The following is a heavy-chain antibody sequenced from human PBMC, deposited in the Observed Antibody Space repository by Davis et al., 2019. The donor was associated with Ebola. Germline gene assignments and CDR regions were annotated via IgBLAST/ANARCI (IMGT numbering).Heavy chain of an antibody. CDR1: GYTFTNYG. V-gene: IGHV1-18*04. Sequence: ASVKVSCKASGYTFTNYGITWVRQAPGQGLEWMGWINPHNGNTNYAQNVQGRVTMTTDTSTSTAYMEVGSLRSDDTAVDYCARGYNGYDPNDCWGQGTLVTVSS. CDR3: ARGYNGYDPNDC. J-gene: IGHJ4*02. CDR2: INPHNGNT. D-gene: IGHD5-12*01.